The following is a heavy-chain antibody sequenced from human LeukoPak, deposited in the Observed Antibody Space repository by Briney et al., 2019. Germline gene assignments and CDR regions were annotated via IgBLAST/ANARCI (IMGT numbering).Heavy chain of an antibody. V-gene: IGHV4-39*01. D-gene: IGHD3-3*01. CDR3: ASEPMYYDLWSGYYQDY. Sequence: SETLSLTCTVSGGSIRRSTSHCWGWIRQPPGKGLEWIGSIYYSGSTYYNPSLKSRVTISVDTSKNQFSLKLSSVTAADTAVYYCASEPMYYDLWSGYYQDYWGQGTLVTVSS. CDR1: GGSIRRSTSHC. J-gene: IGHJ4*02. CDR2: IYYSGST.